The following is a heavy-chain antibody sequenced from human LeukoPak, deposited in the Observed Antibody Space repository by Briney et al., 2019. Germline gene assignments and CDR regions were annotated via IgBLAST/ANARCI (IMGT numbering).Heavy chain of an antibody. J-gene: IGHJ3*02. V-gene: IGHV1-69*01. CDR2: IIPIFGTA. Sequence: GASVKVSCKASGGTFSSYAISWVRQAPGQGLEWMGGIIPIFGTANYAQKFQGRVTITADESTSTAYMELSSLRSEDTAVYYCARETDYYDSSGLGALDAFDIWGQGTMVTVSS. CDR1: GGTFSSYA. CDR3: ARETDYYDSSGLGALDAFDI. D-gene: IGHD3-22*01.